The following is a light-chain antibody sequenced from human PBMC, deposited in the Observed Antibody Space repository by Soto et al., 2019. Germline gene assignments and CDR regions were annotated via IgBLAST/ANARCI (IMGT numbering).Light chain of an antibody. CDR1: QDIREY. J-gene: IGKJ2*01. CDR3: QQSYSTLMYT. V-gene: IGKV1-39*01. CDR2: DAS. Sequence: DIQMTQSPSSLSASVGDRVTITCQASQDIREYVNWYQLKPGKAPRLLIYDASHLETGVPSKFSGSRSGTDFTLTISSLQPEDFATYYCQQSYSTLMYTFGQGTKLEIK.